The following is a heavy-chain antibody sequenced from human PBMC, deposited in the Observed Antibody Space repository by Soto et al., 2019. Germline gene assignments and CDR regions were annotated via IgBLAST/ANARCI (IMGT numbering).Heavy chain of an antibody. Sequence: SETLSLTCSVSGGSVSISTYYWAWVCQTPGKGLEWLGSILHSGSTYYNPSLKSRLTLSVDTSEDQFSLNLSSVTATDTGVYYCATLPAAMYFYGSDVWGPGTTVTVSS. CDR1: GGSVSISTYY. D-gene: IGHD2-2*01. J-gene: IGHJ6*02. V-gene: IGHV4-39*01. CDR3: ATLPAAMYFYGSDV. CDR2: ILHSGST.